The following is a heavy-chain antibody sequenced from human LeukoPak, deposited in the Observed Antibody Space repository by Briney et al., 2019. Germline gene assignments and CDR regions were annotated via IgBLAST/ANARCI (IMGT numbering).Heavy chain of an antibody. CDR3: ALGIVGAKPPDY. V-gene: IGHV1-2*02. J-gene: IGHJ4*02. CDR2: INPNSGGT. Sequence: GASVKVSCKASGYTFTSYYMLWVRQAPGQGLEWMGWINPNSGGTNYAQKFQGRVTMTRDTSISTAYMELSRLRSDDTAVDYCALGIVGAKPPDYWGQGTLVTVSS. CDR1: GYTFTSYY. D-gene: IGHD1-26*01.